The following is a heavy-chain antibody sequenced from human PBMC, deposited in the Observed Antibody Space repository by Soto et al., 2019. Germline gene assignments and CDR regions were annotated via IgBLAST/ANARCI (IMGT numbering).Heavy chain of an antibody. CDR2: INPNGGAT. V-gene: IGHV1-2*02. J-gene: IGHJ6*03. CDR1: GDSFSAYY. Sequence: QVQLVQSGAEVKKPGASVKVSCKTSGDSFSAYYLHWVRQATRQGLEWLGWINPNGGATKYAQKFRGRVAMTRDTSIRTAYLELTSLRSDDTAIYYCARESGGATATLDYYYFYMDVWGKGTTVTVSS. D-gene: IGHD5-12*01. CDR3: ARESGGATATLDYYYFYMDV.